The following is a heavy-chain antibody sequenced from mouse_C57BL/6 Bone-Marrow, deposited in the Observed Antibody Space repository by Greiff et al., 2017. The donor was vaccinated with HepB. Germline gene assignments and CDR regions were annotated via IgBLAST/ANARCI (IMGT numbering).Heavy chain of an antibody. CDR1: GFTFSDYG. D-gene: IGHD2-5*01. CDR3: ARSRYSNYDAMDY. J-gene: IGHJ4*01. V-gene: IGHV5-17*01. Sequence: DVMLVESGGGLVKPGGSLKLSCAASGFTFSDYGMHWVRQAPEKGLEWVAYISSGSSTIYYADTVKGRFTISRDNAKNTLFLQMTSLRSEDTAMYYCARSRYSNYDAMDYWGQGTSVTVSS. CDR2: ISSGSSTI.